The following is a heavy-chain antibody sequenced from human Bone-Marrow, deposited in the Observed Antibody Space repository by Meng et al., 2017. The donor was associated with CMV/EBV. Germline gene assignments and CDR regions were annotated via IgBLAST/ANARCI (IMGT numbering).Heavy chain of an antibody. V-gene: IGHV1-2*02. CDR2: INPNSGDT. CDR3: ARDVSYYDILTGYPDY. CDR1: GYTFTGYY. D-gene: IGHD3-9*01. Sequence: QVQLVHSGXEVKNXXXSVKASCXVSGYTFTGYYMHWVRQAPGQGLEWMGWINPNSGDTNYAQKFQGRVTMTRDTSITTAYMELSRLRSDDTAVYFCARDVSYYDILTGYPDYWGQGTLVTVSA. J-gene: IGHJ4*02.